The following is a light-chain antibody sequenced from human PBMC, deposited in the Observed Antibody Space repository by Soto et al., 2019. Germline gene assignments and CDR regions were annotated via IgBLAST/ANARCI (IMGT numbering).Light chain of an antibody. CDR1: QTLETRVETTT. V-gene: IGKV2-30*01. Sequence: VLWIQSQLSLPAPLGQPASFPSRSPQTLETRVETTTLDWFHQRQGQSPRRLIYKVSNRDSGVPDRFIGSGSGTNFTLKITRVEAEDVGIYYCMQGTHWPPGFGGGTQVKIK. J-gene: IGKJ4*01. CDR2: KVS. CDR3: MQGTHWPPG.